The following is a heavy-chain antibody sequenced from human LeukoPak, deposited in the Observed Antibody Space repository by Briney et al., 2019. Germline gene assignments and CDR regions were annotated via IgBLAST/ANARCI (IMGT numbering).Heavy chain of an antibody. CDR2: IKQDGSEK. V-gene: IGHV3-7*01. Sequence: GGSLRLSCVASGFTFSTYWISWVRQAPGKGLGWVANIKQDGSEKYYVDSVKGRFTISRDYAKNSLYLQMNSLRAEDTAVYYCARGGFSVDYWGQGTQVTVSS. D-gene: IGHD3-10*01. J-gene: IGHJ4*02. CDR3: ARGGFSVDY. CDR1: GFTFSTYW.